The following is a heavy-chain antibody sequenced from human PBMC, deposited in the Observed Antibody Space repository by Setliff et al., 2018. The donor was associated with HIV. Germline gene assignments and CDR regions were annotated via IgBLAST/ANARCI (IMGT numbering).Heavy chain of an antibody. J-gene: IGHJ5*02. CDR3: ARGLAYYSENTDYYYVSAGFDP. CDR2: IYYSGET. D-gene: IGHD3-22*01. V-gene: IGHV4-31*03. CDR1: GEFVSSGGNY. Sequence: PSETLSLTCTVFGEFVSSGGNYWGWVRQLPGKALEWIGYIYYSGETYYSPSLKSRVTISVDSSKNQFSLKLSSVTAADTAVYYCARGLAYYSENTDYYYVSAGFDPWGPGTLVTVSS.